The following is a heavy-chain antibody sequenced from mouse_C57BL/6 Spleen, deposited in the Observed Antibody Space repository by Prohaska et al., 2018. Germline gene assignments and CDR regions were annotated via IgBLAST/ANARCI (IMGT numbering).Heavy chain of an antibody. Sequence: EVQLVESGGGLVKPGGSLKLSCAASGFTFSDYGMHWVRQAPEKGREWVAYISSGSSTIYYADTVKGRFTISRDNAKNTLFLQMTSLRSEDTAMYYCARLGQFAYWGQGTLVTVSA. D-gene: IGHD4-1*01. CDR2: ISSGSSTI. CDR3: ARLGQFAY. J-gene: IGHJ3*01. V-gene: IGHV5-17*01. CDR1: GFTFSDYG.